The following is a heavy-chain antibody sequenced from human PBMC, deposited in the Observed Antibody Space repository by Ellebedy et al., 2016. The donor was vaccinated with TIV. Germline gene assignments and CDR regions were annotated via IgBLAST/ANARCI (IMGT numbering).Heavy chain of an antibody. CDR2: MCRSSSTI. J-gene: IGHJ4*02. Sequence: GESLKISCAASGFTFSTYSMNWVRQAPGKGLEWVSYMCRSSSTIYYADSWKGRFTVSRDNAKDSLYLQMDSLRADDTAVYYCARAGDYNLLSPAGGYWGQGTLVTVSS. D-gene: IGHD4-17*01. CDR3: ARAGDYNLLSPAGGY. V-gene: IGHV3-48*04. CDR1: GFTFSTYS.